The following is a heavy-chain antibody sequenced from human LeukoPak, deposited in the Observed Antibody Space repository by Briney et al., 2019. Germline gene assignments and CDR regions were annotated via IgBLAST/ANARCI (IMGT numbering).Heavy chain of an antibody. CDR1: GYSFTSYW. V-gene: IGHV5-51*01. D-gene: IGHD3-22*01. CDR3: ARLAYYYDSSGYRFSDAFDI. J-gene: IGHJ3*02. Sequence: GESLKISCKGSGYSFTSYWIGWVRQIPGKGLEWMGIIYPGDSDTRYSPSFQGQVTISADKSISTAYLQWSSLKASDTAMYYCARLAYYYDSSGYRFSDAFDIWGQGTMVTVPS. CDR2: IYPGDSDT.